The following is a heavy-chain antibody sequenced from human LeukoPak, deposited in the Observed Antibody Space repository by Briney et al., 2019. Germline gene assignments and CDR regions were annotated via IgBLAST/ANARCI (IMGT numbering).Heavy chain of an antibody. J-gene: IGHJ4*02. CDR3: ARGRTALAAAATSDYFDY. D-gene: IGHD6-13*01. V-gene: IGHV3-53*01. CDR2: IYSGGST. CDR1: GFIVSSND. Sequence: GGSLRLSCAASGFIVSSNDMSWVRQVPGKGLEWVSVIYSGGSTYYADSVKGRFTISRDISKNTLYLQMNSLRAEDTAVYYCARGRTALAAAATSDYFDYWGQGTLVTVSS.